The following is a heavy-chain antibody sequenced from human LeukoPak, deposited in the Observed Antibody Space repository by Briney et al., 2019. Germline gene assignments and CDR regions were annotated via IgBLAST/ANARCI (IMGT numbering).Heavy chain of an antibody. Sequence: GGSLRLSCAASGFTFSNAWMSWVRQAPGKGLEWVGRIKSKTDGGTTDYAAPVKGRFTISRDDSKNTLYLQMNSLKTEDTAVYYCTTDTPRGTSAGMDVWGQGTTVTASS. CDR3: TTDTPRGTSAGMDV. CDR1: GFTFSNAW. J-gene: IGHJ6*02. D-gene: IGHD1-1*01. V-gene: IGHV3-15*01. CDR2: IKSKTDGGTT.